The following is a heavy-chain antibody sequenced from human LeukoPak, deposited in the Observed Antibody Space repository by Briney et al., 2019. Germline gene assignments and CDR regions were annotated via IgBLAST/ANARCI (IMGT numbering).Heavy chain of an antibody. J-gene: IGHJ4*02. D-gene: IGHD3-3*01. CDR1: GFTFSSYS. V-gene: IGHV3-21*01. Sequence: GGSLRLSCAASGFTFSSYSMNWVRQAPGKGLEWVSSISSSSNYMYYADSMKGRFTISRDNAKKSLYLQMNSLRAEDTAIYYCARVGLLRFLEWFPNYFDYWGQGTLVTVSS. CDR2: ISSSSNYM. CDR3: ARVGLLRFLEWFPNYFDY.